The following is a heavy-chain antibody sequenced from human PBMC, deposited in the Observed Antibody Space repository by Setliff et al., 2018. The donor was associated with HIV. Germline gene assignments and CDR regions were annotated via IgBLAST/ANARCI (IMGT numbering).Heavy chain of an antibody. CDR1: GYTFIGYY. D-gene: IGHD3-22*01. J-gene: IGHJ4*01. V-gene: IGHV1-2*02. Sequence: ASVKVSCKASGYTFIGYYMHWVRQAPGQGLEWMGWINTNSGGTNYAQKFQGRVTMTRDTSITTAYMELSRLRSDDTALYYCARVQEPSYYDSSGYGNFDSWGHGTLVTVSS. CDR2: INTNSGGT. CDR3: ARVQEPSYYDSSGYGNFDS.